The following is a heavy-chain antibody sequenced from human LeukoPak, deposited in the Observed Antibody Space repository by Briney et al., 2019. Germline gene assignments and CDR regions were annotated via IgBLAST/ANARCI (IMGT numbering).Heavy chain of an antibody. V-gene: IGHV3-7*01. CDR2: IKQDGSER. Sequence: GGSLRLSCVASGFIFSAYWMSWVRQAPGKGLEWVANIKQDGSERYYVDSVKGRFSISRDNAKNSLYLQMNSLRVEDTAVYYCAREVTGTTAGVDYWGQGTLVTVSS. J-gene: IGHJ4*02. CDR3: AREVTGTTAGVDY. D-gene: IGHD1-1*01. CDR1: GFIFSAYW.